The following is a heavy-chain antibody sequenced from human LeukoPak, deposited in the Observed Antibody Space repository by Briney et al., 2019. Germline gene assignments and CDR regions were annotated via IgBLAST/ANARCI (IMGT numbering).Heavy chain of an antibody. V-gene: IGHV4-59*12. Sequence: SETLSLTCTVSGGSISSYYWNWVRQPPGKGLEWIGSISYSGSTNYNPSLESRVTISVDTSKNQFSLKLSSVTAADTAVYYCARRGRITIFRNWFDPWGQGTLVTVSS. CDR3: ARRGRITIFRNWFDP. J-gene: IGHJ5*02. CDR1: GGSISSYY. CDR2: ISYSGST. D-gene: IGHD3-9*01.